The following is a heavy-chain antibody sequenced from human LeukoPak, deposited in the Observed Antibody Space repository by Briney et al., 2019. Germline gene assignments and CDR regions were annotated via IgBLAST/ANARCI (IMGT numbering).Heavy chain of an antibody. Sequence: SVKVSCKASGGTFSSYAISWVRQAPGQGLEWMGGIIPIFGTANYAQKFQGRVTITADESTSTAYMELSSLRSEDTAVYYCARDTYSSSWYGAYYYYGMDVWGQGTTVTVSS. CDR3: ARDTYSSSWYGAYYYYGMDV. D-gene: IGHD6-13*01. V-gene: IGHV1-69*13. J-gene: IGHJ6*02. CDR1: GGTFSSYA. CDR2: IIPIFGTA.